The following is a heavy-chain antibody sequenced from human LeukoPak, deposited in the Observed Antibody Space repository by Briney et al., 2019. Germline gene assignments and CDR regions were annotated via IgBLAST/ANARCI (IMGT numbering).Heavy chain of an antibody. Sequence: GGSLRLSCAASGFTFSSYSMNWVRQAPGKGLEWVSSISSSSSYIYYADSVKGRFTISRDNAKNSLYLQMNSLRAEDTAVYYCARGSEWELLSCDYWGQGTLVTVSS. CDR3: ARGSEWELLSCDY. CDR2: ISSSSSYI. J-gene: IGHJ4*02. CDR1: GFTFSSYS. D-gene: IGHD1-26*01. V-gene: IGHV3-21*06.